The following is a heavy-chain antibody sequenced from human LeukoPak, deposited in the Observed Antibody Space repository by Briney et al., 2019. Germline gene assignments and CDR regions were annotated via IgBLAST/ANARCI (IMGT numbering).Heavy chain of an antibody. Sequence: SETLSLTCAVYGGSFSGYYWSWIRQPPGKGLEWIGYITYSGSTDHNPSLKSRVTISVDASKNQFSLKLTSVTAADTAVYYCVRHTTSGWYQVVYWGQGTLVTVSS. CDR2: ITYSGST. J-gene: IGHJ4*02. D-gene: IGHD6-19*01. CDR3: VRHTTSGWYQVVY. V-gene: IGHV4-59*01. CDR1: GGSFSGYY.